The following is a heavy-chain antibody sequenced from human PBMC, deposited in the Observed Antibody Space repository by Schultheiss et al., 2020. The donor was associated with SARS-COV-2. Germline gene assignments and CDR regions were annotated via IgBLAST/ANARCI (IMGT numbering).Heavy chain of an antibody. CDR2: ISGTSTYI. Sequence: GESLKISCAASVFTFSSYTMNWVRQAPGKGLEWVSSISGTSTYIYYADSLKGRFTISRDNAKNSLYLQMNSLRVDDTAVYYCARGDSGYDYSRFDPWGQGTLVTVSS. CDR1: VFTFSSYT. D-gene: IGHD5-12*01. V-gene: IGHV3-21*01. J-gene: IGHJ5*02. CDR3: ARGDSGYDYSRFDP.